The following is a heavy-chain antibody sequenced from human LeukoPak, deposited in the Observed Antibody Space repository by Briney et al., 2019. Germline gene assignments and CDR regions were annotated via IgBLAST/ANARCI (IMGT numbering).Heavy chain of an antibody. J-gene: IGHJ3*02. Sequence: PSETLSLTCTVSGGSISSSSYYWGRIRQPPGKGLEWIGSIYYSGSTYYNPSLKSRVTISVDTSKNQFSLKLSSVTAADTAVYYCARHSTYSSPHQQGDAFDIWGQGTMVTVSS. CDR3: ARHSTYSSPHQQGDAFDI. CDR2: IYYSGST. D-gene: IGHD6-13*01. V-gene: IGHV4-39*07. CDR1: GGSISSSSYY.